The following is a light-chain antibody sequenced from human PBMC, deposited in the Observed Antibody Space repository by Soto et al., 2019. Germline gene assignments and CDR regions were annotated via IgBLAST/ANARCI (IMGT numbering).Light chain of an antibody. CDR3: SSYAGRNNFVV. CDR2: EVS. Sequence: QSALTQPPSASGSPGQSVTISCTGTSSDVGDYNYVSWYQQHPGKAPKLMIYEVSKRPSGVPDRFSGSKSGNTASLTVSGLQAEDEADYYCSSYAGRNNFVVFGGGTKVTVL. CDR1: SSDVGDYNY. V-gene: IGLV2-8*01. J-gene: IGLJ2*01.